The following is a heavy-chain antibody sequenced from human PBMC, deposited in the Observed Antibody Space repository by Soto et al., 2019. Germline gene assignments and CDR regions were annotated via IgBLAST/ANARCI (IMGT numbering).Heavy chain of an antibody. CDR1: GASMNSYH. CDR3: ARHQGVAAAGITWFDP. J-gene: IGHJ5*02. Sequence: QVQLQASGPGLVKPSETLSLTCTVSGASMNSYHWSWIRQPAGKGLEWIGHIHSSGSTNYNPSLKSRVTMSVDTSKNQFSLRLMSLTAADTAVYYCARHQGVAAAGITWFDPWGQASLVTVSS. V-gene: IGHV4-4*07. D-gene: IGHD6-13*01. CDR2: IHSSGST.